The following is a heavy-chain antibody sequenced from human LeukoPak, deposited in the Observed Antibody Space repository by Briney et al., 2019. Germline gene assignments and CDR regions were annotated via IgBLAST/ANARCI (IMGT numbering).Heavy chain of an antibody. D-gene: IGHD2-15*01. CDR2: IIPILGIA. V-gene: IGHV1-69*04. CDR1: GGTFSSYA. CDR3: AREGYCSGGSCYSPPYYYGMDV. J-gene: IGHJ6*02. Sequence: ASVKVSCKASGGTFSSYAISWVRQAPGQGLEWMGRIIPILGIANYAQKFQGRVTITADKSTSTAYMELSSLRSEDTAVYYCAREGYCSGGSCYSPPYYYGMDVWGQGTTVTVSS.